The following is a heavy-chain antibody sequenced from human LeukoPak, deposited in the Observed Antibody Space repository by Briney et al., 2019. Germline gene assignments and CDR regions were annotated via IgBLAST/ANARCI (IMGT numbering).Heavy chain of an antibody. V-gene: IGHV3-7*01. Sequence: PGGSLRLSCAASGFTFSSYWMSWVRQAPGKGLEGVANIKQDGSEKYYVDSVKGRFTASRDNAKNSLYLQMNSLRAEDMAVYYCARDPITMVRGASHHVEYWGQGTLVTVSS. CDR3: ARDPITMVRGASHHVEY. D-gene: IGHD3-10*01. CDR1: GFTFSSYW. CDR2: IKQDGSEK. J-gene: IGHJ4*02.